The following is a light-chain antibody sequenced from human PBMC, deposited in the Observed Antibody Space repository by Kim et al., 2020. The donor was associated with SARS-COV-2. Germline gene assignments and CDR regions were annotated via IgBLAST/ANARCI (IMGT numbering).Light chain of an antibody. J-gene: IGLJ1*01. V-gene: IGLV1-40*01. Sequence: RGTISGTGSSFNIGAGYDVHWYQQLPGTAPKLLIYGNSNRPSGVPDRFSGSKSGTSASLAITGLQAEDEADYYCQSYDSSLSGYVFGTGTKVTVL. CDR1: SFNIGAGYD. CDR3: QSYDSSLSGYV. CDR2: GNS.